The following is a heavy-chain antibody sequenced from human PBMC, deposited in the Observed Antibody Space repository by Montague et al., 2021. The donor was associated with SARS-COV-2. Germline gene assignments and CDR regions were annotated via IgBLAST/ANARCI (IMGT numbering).Heavy chain of an antibody. CDR1: GYSFTSYW. Sequence: QSGSEVKKPGESLKISCKGSGYSFTSYWIGWVRQMPGKGLEWMGXIYPGDSDTRYSPSFQGQVTISADKSISTAYLQWSSLRASDTAMYYCARQSGKFLGTTSNMDVWGKGTTVTVSS. CDR2: IYPGDSDT. V-gene: IGHV5-51*01. CDR3: ARQSGKFLGTTSNMDV. J-gene: IGHJ6*03. D-gene: IGHD1-7*01.